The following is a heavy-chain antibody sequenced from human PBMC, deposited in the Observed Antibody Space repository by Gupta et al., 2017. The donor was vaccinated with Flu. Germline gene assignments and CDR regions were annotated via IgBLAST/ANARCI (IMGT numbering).Heavy chain of an antibody. CDR3: ARVYGDPYYFDY. Sequence: QVQLQQWGAGLLKPSETLSLTCAVYGGSFSGYYWSWIRQPPGKGLEWIGEINHSGSTNYNPSLKSRVTISVDTSKNQFFLKLSSVTAADTAVYYCARVYGDPYYFDYWGQGTLVTVSS. D-gene: IGHD4-17*01. J-gene: IGHJ4*02. CDR2: INHSGST. CDR1: GGSFSGYY. V-gene: IGHV4-34*01.